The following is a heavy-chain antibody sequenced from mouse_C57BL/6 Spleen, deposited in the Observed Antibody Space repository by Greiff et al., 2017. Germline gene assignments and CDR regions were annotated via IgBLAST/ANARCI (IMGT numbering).Heavy chain of an antibody. Sequence: VHLVESGPGLVAPSQSLSITCTVSGFSLTSYGVHWVRQPPGKGLAWLVVIWSDGSTTYNSALKSRLSIRKDNSKSQVFLKMNSLQTDDTAMYYCARHGRSPYAMDYWGQGTSGTVSS. CDR2: IWSDGST. CDR3: ARHGRSPYAMDY. J-gene: IGHJ4*01. V-gene: IGHV2-6-1*01. D-gene: IGHD1-1*01. CDR1: GFSLTSYG.